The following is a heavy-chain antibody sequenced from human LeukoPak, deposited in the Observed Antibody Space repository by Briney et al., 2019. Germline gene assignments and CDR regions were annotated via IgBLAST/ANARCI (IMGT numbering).Heavy chain of an antibody. CDR1: GGSISSGGYY. J-gene: IGHJ6*02. CDR3: ARDEAILGAGYYYGMDV. Sequence: PSETLSLTCTVSGGSISSGGYYWNQIRQHPGKGLEWIGYINYSGSTYYNPSLKSRVTISVDTSQNQFSLKLSSVTAADTAVYYCARDEAILGAGYYYGMDVWGQGTTVTVSS. CDR2: INYSGST. D-gene: IGHD3-3*01. V-gene: IGHV4-31*03.